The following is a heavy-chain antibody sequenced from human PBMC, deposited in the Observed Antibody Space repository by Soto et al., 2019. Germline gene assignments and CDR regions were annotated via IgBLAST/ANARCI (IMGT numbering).Heavy chain of an antibody. D-gene: IGHD5-18*01. J-gene: IGHJ6*02. CDR3: ARVEAPLIHSDHYYYGMDV. V-gene: IGHV3-33*01. Sequence: QVQLVESGGGVVRPGRSLRLACEASGFSFSTYGMHWVRQAPGKGLQWVAVIWYDGTNTYYADSVKGRFTISRDNSKDTLYLEMNNLRAEDTAVYYCARVEAPLIHSDHYYYGMDVWGQGTTVTVS. CDR1: GFSFSTYG. CDR2: IWYDGTNT.